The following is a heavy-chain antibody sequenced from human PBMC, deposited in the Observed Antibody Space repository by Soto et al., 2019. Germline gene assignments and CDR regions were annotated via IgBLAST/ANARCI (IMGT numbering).Heavy chain of an antibody. CDR1: GFTFRGYG. D-gene: IGHD5-18*01. J-gene: IGHJ6*02. Sequence: XVSLRLSCAAYGFTFRGYGMHWVRQAPGRGLEWVALISYDGSIKYYADSVRGRFTISRDNSKNTLYLQMNSLRAEDTAVYYCANSEYSRYKNIDVWGQGTTVTGSS. CDR2: ISYDGSIK. CDR3: ANSEYSRYKNIDV. V-gene: IGHV3-30*18.